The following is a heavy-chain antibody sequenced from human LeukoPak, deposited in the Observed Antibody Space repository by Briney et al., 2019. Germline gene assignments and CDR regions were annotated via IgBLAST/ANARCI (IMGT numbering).Heavy chain of an antibody. CDR1: GYTFTIYA. D-gene: IGHD6-13*01. CDR3: ARRAAAAGLFDY. Sequence: ASVTVSFTASGYTFTIYAMHWVRQAPGQRLEWMGWINAGNGNTKYSQKFQGRVTITRDTSASTAYMELSSLRSEDTAVYYCARRAAAAGLFDYWGQGTLVTVSS. J-gene: IGHJ4*02. V-gene: IGHV1-3*01. CDR2: INAGNGNT.